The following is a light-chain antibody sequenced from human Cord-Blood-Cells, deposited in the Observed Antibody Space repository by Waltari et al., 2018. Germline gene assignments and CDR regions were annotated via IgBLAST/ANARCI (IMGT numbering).Light chain of an antibody. J-gene: IGLJ3*02. CDR2: YKSDSDN. CDR3: MIWHSSAWV. Sequence: QAVLTQPSSISASPGASASLTCTLRRGINVGTYRIYWYQQKPGSPPQYLLRYKSDSDNQQGSGVPSRFSGSKDASANAGILLISGLQSEDEADYYCMIWHSSAWVFGGGTKLTVL. CDR1: RGINVGTYR. V-gene: IGLV5-45*02.